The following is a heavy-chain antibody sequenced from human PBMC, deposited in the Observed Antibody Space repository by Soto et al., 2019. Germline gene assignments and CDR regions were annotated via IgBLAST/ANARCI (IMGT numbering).Heavy chain of an antibody. Sequence: QVQLVESGGGVVQPGRSLRLSCAASGFTFSSYAMHWVRQAPGKGLEWVAVISYDGSNKYYADSVKGRFTISRDNSKNTLYLQMNSLRAEDTAVYYCARGDSSSWYGYYYYGMDVW. J-gene: IGHJ6*01. CDR1: GFTFSSYA. CDR3: ARGDSSSWYGYYYYGMDV. CDR2: ISYDGSNK. V-gene: IGHV3-30-3*01. D-gene: IGHD6-13*01.